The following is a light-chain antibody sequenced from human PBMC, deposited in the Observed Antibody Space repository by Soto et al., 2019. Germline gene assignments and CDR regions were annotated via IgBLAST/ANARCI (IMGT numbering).Light chain of an antibody. CDR2: TAS. V-gene: IGKV1-5*03. CDR3: QQYNSYSRGT. Sequence: DIQMTQSPSTLSASVGDRVTIACRASQNIKNWLAWYQQKPGKVPKLLIYTASSLESGVPSRFSGSGSGTEFTLTIISLQPDDFATYYCQQYNSYSRGTFGQGTKVEIK. J-gene: IGKJ1*01. CDR1: QNIKNW.